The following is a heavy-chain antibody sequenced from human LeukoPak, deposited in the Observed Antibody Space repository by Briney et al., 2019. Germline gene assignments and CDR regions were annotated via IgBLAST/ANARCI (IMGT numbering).Heavy chain of an antibody. V-gene: IGHV3-30*02. J-gene: IGHJ4*02. Sequence: GGSLRLSCAASGFTFSSYGMHWVRQAPGKGLEWVAVIWYDGSNKYYADSVKGRFTISRDNSKNTLYLQMNSLRAEDTAVYYCAKYRLSFTMVRGSIDYWGQGTLVTVSS. CDR1: GFTFSSYG. D-gene: IGHD3-10*01. CDR2: IWYDGSNK. CDR3: AKYRLSFTMVRGSIDY.